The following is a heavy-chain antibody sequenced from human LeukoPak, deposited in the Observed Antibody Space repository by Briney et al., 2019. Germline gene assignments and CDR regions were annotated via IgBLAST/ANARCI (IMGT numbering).Heavy chain of an antibody. V-gene: IGHV4-61*02. CDR1: GGSISSGSYY. Sequence: SETLSLTCTVSGGSISSGSYYWSWIRQPAGKGLEWIGRIYTSGSTNYNPSLKSRVTISVDTSKNQFSLKLSSVTAADTAVYYCARVRTGDPHFDYWGQGTLVTVSS. D-gene: IGHD7-27*01. CDR3: ARVRTGDPHFDY. CDR2: IYTSGST. J-gene: IGHJ4*02.